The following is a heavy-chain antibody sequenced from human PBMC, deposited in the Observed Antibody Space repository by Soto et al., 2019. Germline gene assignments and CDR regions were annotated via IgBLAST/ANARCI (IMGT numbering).Heavy chain of an antibody. Sequence: SVKVSCKASGATFSSYASSWVRQAPGQGLEWMGGITPIFGTANYAQKFQGRVTITADKPTSTAYMELSSLRSEDTAVYYCARAHNLGGWYLHNWFDPWGQGPLVTVSS. CDR2: ITPIFGTA. J-gene: IGHJ5*02. CDR3: ARAHNLGGWYLHNWFDP. CDR1: GATFSSYA. V-gene: IGHV1-69*06. D-gene: IGHD6-19*01.